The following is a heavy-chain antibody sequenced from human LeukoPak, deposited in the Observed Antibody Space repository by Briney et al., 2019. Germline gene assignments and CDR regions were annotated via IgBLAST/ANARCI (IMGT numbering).Heavy chain of an antibody. CDR1: GFTFSNAW. D-gene: IGHD3-10*01. Sequence: GGSLRLSCAASGFTFSNAWLNWVRQAPGKGLEWAGHIKSKTDGGTTDYAAPVKGRFTISRDDSKNTLFLQMNSLKTEDTAVYYCTLPWGSGSYYDYWGQGTLVTVSS. CDR3: TLPWGSGSYYDY. CDR2: IKSKTDGGTT. V-gene: IGHV3-15*01. J-gene: IGHJ4*02.